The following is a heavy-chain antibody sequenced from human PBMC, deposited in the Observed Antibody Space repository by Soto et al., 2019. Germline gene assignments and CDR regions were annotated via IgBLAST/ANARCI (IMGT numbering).Heavy chain of an antibody. V-gene: IGHV3-21*01. CDR3: ARVFSEDYYGSGSYID. D-gene: IGHD3-10*01. CDR2: ISSSSSYI. CDR1: GFTFSSYS. Sequence: PGGSLRLSCAASGFTFSSYSTNWVRQAPGKGLEWVSSISSSSSYIYYADSVKGRFTISRDNAKNSLYLQMNSLRAEDTAVYYCARVFSEDYYGSGSYIDWGQGTLVTVSS. J-gene: IGHJ4*02.